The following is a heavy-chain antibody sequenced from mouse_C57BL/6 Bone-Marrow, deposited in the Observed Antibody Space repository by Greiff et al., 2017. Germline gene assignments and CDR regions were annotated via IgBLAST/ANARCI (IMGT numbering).Heavy chain of an antibody. D-gene: IGHD2-3*01. J-gene: IGHJ4*01. CDR1: GYTFTSYT. CDR2: INPSSGYT. Sequence: VKLQASWAELARPGASVKMSCKASGYTFTSYTMHWVKQRPGQGLEWIGYINPSSGYTKYNQKVKDKATLTADKSSSTAYMQLSSLTSEDSAVYYCARLGDGYYRYAMDYWGQGTSVTVAS. CDR3: ARLGDGYYRYAMDY. V-gene: IGHV1-4*01.